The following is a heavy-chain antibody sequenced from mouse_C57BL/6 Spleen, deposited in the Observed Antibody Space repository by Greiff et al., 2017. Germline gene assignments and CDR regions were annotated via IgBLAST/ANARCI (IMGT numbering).Heavy chain of an antibody. CDR1: GFTFSSYA. V-gene: IGHV5-4*01. Sequence: EVKVVESGGGLVKPGGSLKLSCAASGFTFSSYAMSWVRQTPEKRLEWVATISDGGSYTYYPDNVKGRFTISRDNAKNNLYLQMSHLKSEDTAMYYCARDDYDEYFDVWGTGTTVTVSS. CDR2: ISDGGSYT. D-gene: IGHD2-4*01. CDR3: ARDDYDEYFDV. J-gene: IGHJ1*03.